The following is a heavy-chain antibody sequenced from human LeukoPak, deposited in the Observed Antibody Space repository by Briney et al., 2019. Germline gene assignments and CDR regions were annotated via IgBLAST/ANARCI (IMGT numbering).Heavy chain of an antibody. CDR2: INAGNGNT. J-gene: IGHJ4*02. Sequence: ASVKVSCKASGYTFTSYAMHWVRQAPGQRLEWMGWINAGNGNTKYSQKFQGRVTITRDTSASTAYMELSSLGSEDTAVYYCARDLPPGSYYGNYFDYWGQGTLVTVSS. D-gene: IGHD1-26*01. CDR3: ARDLPPGSYYGNYFDY. CDR1: GYTFTSYA. V-gene: IGHV1-3*01.